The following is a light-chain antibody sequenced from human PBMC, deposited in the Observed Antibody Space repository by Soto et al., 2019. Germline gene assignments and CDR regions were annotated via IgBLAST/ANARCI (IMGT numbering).Light chain of an antibody. CDR1: QSISSY. CDR2: AVS. CDR3: QQSYSTPPT. J-gene: IGKJ1*01. Sequence: DIPMTQSPSSLSASVGDRVTITCRASQSISSYLNWYQQKPGKAPKLLIYAVSSLLSGVPSRFSGSGSGTDFTLTISSLQPEDFATYYCQQSYSTPPTFGQGTKVEIK. V-gene: IGKV1-39*01.